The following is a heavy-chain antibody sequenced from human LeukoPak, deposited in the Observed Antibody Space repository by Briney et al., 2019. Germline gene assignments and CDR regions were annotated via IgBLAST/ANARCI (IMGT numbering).Heavy chain of an antibody. CDR2: FDPEDGET. CDR3: ATDTYSGSYRWFDP. V-gene: IGHV1-24*01. Sequence: FDPEDGETIYAQKFQGRVTMTDGPSTDTAYMELSSLRSEDTAVYYCATDTYSGSYRWFDPWGQGTLVTVSS. D-gene: IGHD1-26*01. J-gene: IGHJ5*02.